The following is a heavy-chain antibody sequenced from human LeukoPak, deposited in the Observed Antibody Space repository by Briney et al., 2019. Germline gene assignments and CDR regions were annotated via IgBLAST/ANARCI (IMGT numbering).Heavy chain of an antibody. CDR3: ARQPLTITIRPTSRWFDP. V-gene: IGHV4-38-2*01. J-gene: IGHJ5*02. CDR1: GYSISSGYY. Sequence: PSETLSLTCAVSGYSISSGYYWGWIRQPPGKGLEWIRSIYHSGSTYYNPSLKSRVTISVDTSKNQFSLKLSSVTAADTAVYYCARQPLTITIRPTSRWFDPWGQGTLVTVSS. CDR2: IYHSGST. D-gene: IGHD1-14*01.